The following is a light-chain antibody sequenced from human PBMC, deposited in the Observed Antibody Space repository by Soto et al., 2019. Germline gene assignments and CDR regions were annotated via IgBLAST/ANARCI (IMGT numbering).Light chain of an antibody. CDR1: QTLVPDHGNTY. CDR2: QVH. Sequence: SVMTKTRLSSAVTVGQAASIPCGFSQTLVPDHGNTYLSWFHQSPGHPLILLVYQVHHRFSVFQHRCGGSGAGADSTLTISRVEAEDVGLYYCMQGTQSSGTFGQGTKVDIK. CDR3: MQGTQSSGT. V-gene: IGKV2-24*01. J-gene: IGKJ1*01.